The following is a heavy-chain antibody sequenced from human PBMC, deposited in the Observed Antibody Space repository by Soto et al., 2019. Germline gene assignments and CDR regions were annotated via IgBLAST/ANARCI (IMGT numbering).Heavy chain of an antibody. J-gene: IGHJ5*02. CDR1: GGSITSSSHF. D-gene: IGHD6-25*01. CDR2: IYFTGNT. V-gene: IGHV4-39*01. Sequence: SETLSLTCTASGGSITSSSHFWGWFRHPPGKGLEWIGTIYFTGNTYYTPSLKSRLTMSIYTSKNEFSLRLNSVTAADTAVYYCAGQTFTIAAASYGRSNWFDPWGQGPLITLSS. CDR3: AGQTFTIAAASYGRSNWFDP.